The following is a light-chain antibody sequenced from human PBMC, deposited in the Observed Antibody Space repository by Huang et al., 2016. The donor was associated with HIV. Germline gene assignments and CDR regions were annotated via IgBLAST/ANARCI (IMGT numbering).Light chain of an antibody. CDR3: HQYGTSPLT. V-gene: IGKV3-20*01. Sequence: EIVLTQSPGTLSLSPGERATLSCRASQSVSSSHLAWYQQKPGQAPRLLIYSASNRATAIPDRFSDSGSGTDFTLTISRLEPEDFAVYYCHQYGTSPLTFGGGTKVEIK. CDR1: QSVSSSH. J-gene: IGKJ4*01. CDR2: SAS.